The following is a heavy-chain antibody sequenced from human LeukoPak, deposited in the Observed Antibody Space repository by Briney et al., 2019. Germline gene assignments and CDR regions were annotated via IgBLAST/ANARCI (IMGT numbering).Heavy chain of an antibody. Sequence: PGGSLRLSCAASGFAISDYSMNWVRQVPGKGLERVPYISSSSNKVYYADSVKGRFTISRDNAKNSLFLQMNSLRADDTAVYYCARNFYCGGDCAISYFDYWGQGTLVTVSS. CDR2: ISSSSNKV. D-gene: IGHD2-21*02. CDR3: ARNFYCGGDCAISYFDY. CDR1: GFAISDYS. V-gene: IGHV3-48*01. J-gene: IGHJ4*02.